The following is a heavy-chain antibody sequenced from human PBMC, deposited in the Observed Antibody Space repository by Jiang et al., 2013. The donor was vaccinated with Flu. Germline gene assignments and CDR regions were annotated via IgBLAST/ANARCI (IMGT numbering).Heavy chain of an antibody. Sequence: QTLSLTCAISGDSVSSNSAAWNWIRQSPSRGLEWLGRTYYRSKWYNDYAVSVKSRITINPDTSKNQFSLQLNSVTPEDTAVYYCARVPLSQYYYYYGMDVWGQGTTVTVSS. CDR3: ARVPLSQYYYYYGMDV. CDR2: TYYRSKWYN. V-gene: IGHV6-1*01. J-gene: IGHJ6*02. CDR1: GDSVSSNSAA.